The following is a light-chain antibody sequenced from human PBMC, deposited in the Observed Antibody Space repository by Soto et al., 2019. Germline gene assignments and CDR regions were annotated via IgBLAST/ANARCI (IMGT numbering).Light chain of an antibody. CDR1: SSDVGGYNY. CDR2: DVD. V-gene: IGLV2-14*01. J-gene: IGLJ2*01. Sequence: QSALTQPRSVSGSPGQSVTISCTGTSSDVGGYNYVSWYQQHPGKAPKLMIYDVDNRPSGISNRFSGSKSANTASLTISGLQAEDEADYYCTSYTNNNSLLFGGGTKLTVL. CDR3: TSYTNNNSLL.